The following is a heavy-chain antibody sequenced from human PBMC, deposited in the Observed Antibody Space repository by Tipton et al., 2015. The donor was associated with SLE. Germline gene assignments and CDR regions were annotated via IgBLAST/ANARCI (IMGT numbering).Heavy chain of an antibody. CDR1: GGSISSGSHY. V-gene: IGHV4-61*02. D-gene: IGHD6-19*01. CDR3: ARDPVAGRGIDY. J-gene: IGHJ4*02. CDR2: IYTSGST. Sequence: TLSLTCTVSGGSISSGSHYWSWIRQPAGKGLEWIGRIYTSGSTNYNPSLKSRLTISVDTSTNRFSLKLSSVTAADTAVYYCARDPVAGRGIDYWGQGTLVTVSS.